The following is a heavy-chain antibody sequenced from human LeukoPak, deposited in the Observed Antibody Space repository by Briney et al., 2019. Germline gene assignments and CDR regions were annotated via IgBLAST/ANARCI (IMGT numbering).Heavy chain of an antibody. CDR1: GYTFTGYY. V-gene: IGHV1-2*06. CDR3: ARLPPRGRLRYYFDY. CDR2: INPNSGGT. Sequence: GASVKVSCKASGYTFTGYYMHWVRQAPGQGLEWMGRINPNSGGTNYAQKFQGRVTMTRDTSISTAYMELSRLRSDDTAAYYCARLPPRGRLRYYFDYWGQGTLVTVSS. D-gene: IGHD5-18*01. J-gene: IGHJ4*02.